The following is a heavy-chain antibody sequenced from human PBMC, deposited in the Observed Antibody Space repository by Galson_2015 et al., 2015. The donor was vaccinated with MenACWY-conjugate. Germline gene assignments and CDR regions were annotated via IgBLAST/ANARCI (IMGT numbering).Heavy chain of an antibody. CDR3: ARDGISGYYGMDV. D-gene: IGHD1-26*01. CDR2: IVPSGGGT. J-gene: IGHJ6*02. CDR1: GYTFTTYY. V-gene: IGHV1-46*01. Sequence: SVKVSCKASGYTFTTYYMYWLRQAPGEGPEWMGIIVPSGGGTNHAQKFQGRVSMTRDTSTSTVYMELSSLTSDDTAVYYCARDGISGYYGMDVWGQGTTVTVSS.